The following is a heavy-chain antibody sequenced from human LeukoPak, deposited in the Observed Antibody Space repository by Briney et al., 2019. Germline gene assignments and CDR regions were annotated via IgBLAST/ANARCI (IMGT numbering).Heavy chain of an antibody. CDR1: GGSISSGSYY. CDR2: IYTSGST. V-gene: IGHV4-61*02. J-gene: IGHJ3*02. CDR3: ARGLGMKVLDAFDI. Sequence: SETLSLTCTVSGGSISSGSYYWSWIRQPAGKGLEWIGRIYTSGSTNYNPSLKSRVTISVDTSKNQFSLKLSSVTAADTAVYYCARGLGMKVLDAFDIWGQGTMVTVSS. D-gene: IGHD3-16*01.